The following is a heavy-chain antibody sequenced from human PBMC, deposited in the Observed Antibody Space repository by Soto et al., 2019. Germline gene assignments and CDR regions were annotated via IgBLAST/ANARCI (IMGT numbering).Heavy chain of an antibody. CDR2: ISSSSSYI. Sequence: EVQLVESGGGLVKPGGSLRLSCAASGFTFSSYSMNWVRQAPGKGLEWVSSISSSSSYIYYADSVKGRFTISRDNAKNSLYLQMNSLRAEDTAVYYCARDQYDFWSGEKQYYFDYWGQGTLVTVSS. V-gene: IGHV3-21*01. J-gene: IGHJ4*02. CDR3: ARDQYDFWSGEKQYYFDY. CDR1: GFTFSSYS. D-gene: IGHD3-3*01.